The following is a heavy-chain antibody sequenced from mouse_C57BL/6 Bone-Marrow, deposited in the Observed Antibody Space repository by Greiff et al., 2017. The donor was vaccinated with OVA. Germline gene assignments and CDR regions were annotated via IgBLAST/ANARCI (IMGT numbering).Heavy chain of an antibody. V-gene: IGHV3-1*01. J-gene: IGHJ3*01. Sequence: EVQLVESGPGMVKPSQSLSLTCTVTGYSITSGYDWHWIRHFPGNKLEWMGYISYSGSTNYNPSLKSRMSITHDTSKNHFFLKLNSVTTEDTATYDCARGGGYDYDFWFAYWGQGTLVTVSA. CDR1: GYSITSGYD. D-gene: IGHD2-4*01. CDR3: ARGGGYDYDFWFAY. CDR2: ISYSGST.